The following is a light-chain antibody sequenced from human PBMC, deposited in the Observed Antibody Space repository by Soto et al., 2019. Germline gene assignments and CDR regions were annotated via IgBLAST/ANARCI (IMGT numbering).Light chain of an antibody. CDR3: QQYNNWPSWT. Sequence: EIVMTQSPATLSVSPGERATLSSSASQSVSSNLAWYQQKPGQAPRLLIYGASTRATGIPARFSGSGSGTEFTLTISSLQSEDFAVYYCQQYNNWPSWTFGQGTKVDI. CDR1: QSVSSN. J-gene: IGKJ1*01. CDR2: GAS. V-gene: IGKV3D-15*01.